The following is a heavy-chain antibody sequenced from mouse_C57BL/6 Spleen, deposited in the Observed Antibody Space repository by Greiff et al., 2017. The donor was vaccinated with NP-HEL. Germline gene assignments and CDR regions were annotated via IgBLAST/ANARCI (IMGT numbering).Heavy chain of an antibody. D-gene: IGHD2-4*01. CDR3: ARDGIYYDYDGGFDY. CDR2: ISYDGSN. J-gene: IGHJ2*01. V-gene: IGHV3-6*01. CDR1: GYSITSGYY. Sequence: EVKLQESGPGLVKPSQSLSLTCSVTGYSITSGYYWNWIRQFPGNKLEWMGYISYDGSNNYNPSLKNRISITRDTSKNQFFLKLNSVTTEDTATYYCARDGIYYDYDGGFDYWGQGTTLTVSS.